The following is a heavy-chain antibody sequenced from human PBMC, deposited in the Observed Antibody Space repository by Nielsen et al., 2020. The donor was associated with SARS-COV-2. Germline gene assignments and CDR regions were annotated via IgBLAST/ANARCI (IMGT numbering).Heavy chain of an antibody. CDR1: DGYMIDYY. D-gene: IGHD2-2*01. CDR3: ARSSGASGCSSTSCYKGFNWFDP. J-gene: IGHJ5*02. Sequence: SETLSLTCTVSDGYMIDYYWNWIRQPPGKGLEWIAYIDDTGTTNYNPSLKSRVTISLDTSKNQFSLKLSSVTAADTAVYYCARSSGASGCSSTSCYKGFNWFDPWGQGTLVTVSS. V-gene: IGHV4-59*12. CDR2: IDDTGTT.